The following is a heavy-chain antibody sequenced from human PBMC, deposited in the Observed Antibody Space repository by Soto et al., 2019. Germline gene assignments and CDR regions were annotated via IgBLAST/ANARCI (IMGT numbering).Heavy chain of an antibody. CDR3: AHPRGYGVFDAYDI. V-gene: IGHV3-23*01. CDR2: ISRDGYDI. Sequence: PAGSLRLSCAASGFTFSAYAMSWVRQSPGKGLEWVSAISRDGYDIYYAESVKGRFTISRDNSKHMLFLQMNSLRTEDTAVYYCAHPRGYGVFDAYDIWGQGAMVTVSS. D-gene: IGHD4-17*01. J-gene: IGHJ3*02. CDR1: GFTFSAYA.